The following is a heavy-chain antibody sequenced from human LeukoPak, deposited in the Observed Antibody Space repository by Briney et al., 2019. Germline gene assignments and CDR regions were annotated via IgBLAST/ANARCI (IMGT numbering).Heavy chain of an antibody. V-gene: IGHV4-59*01. D-gene: IGHD6-6*01. Sequence: PSETLSLTCTVSGGSITSYYWSWIRQAPGKGLEWIGYINYSGGTNYNSSLKSRVTISVDTSKNQFYLKLSSVTAADTAVYYCARGEVVFDIWGQGTMVTVSS. CDR2: INYSGGT. J-gene: IGHJ3*02. CDR3: ARGEVVFDI. CDR1: GGSITSYY.